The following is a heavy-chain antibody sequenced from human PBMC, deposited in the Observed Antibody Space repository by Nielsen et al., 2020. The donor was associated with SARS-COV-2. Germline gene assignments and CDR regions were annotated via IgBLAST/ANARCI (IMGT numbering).Heavy chain of an antibody. Sequence: SETLSLTRTVSGGSISSGGYYWSWIRQHPGKGLEWIGYIYYSGSTYYNPSLKSRVTISVDTSKNQFSLKLSPVTAADTAVYYCARDRVSGSYYNYYYGMDVWGQGTTVTVSS. J-gene: IGHJ6*02. CDR3: ARDRVSGSYYNYYYGMDV. CDR2: IYYSGST. CDR1: GGSISSGGYY. D-gene: IGHD3-10*01. V-gene: IGHV4-31*03.